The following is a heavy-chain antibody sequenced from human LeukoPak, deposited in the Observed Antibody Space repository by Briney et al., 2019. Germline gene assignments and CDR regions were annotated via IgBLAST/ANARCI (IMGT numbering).Heavy chain of an antibody. J-gene: IGHJ4*02. CDR2: IWYDGSNK. CDR3: ARRYSYGYYFDY. CDR1: GFTFSSYG. D-gene: IGHD5-18*01. Sequence: GTSLRLSCAASGFTFSSYGMHWVRQAPGKGLEWVAIIWYDGSNKYYADSVKGRFTISSDNSKNTLYLQMNSLRAEDTAVYYCARRYSYGYYFDYWGQGTLATVSS. V-gene: IGHV3-33*01.